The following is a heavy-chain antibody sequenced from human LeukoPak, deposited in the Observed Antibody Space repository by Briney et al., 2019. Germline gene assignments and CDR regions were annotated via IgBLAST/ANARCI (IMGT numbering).Heavy chain of an antibody. CDR2: ISAYNGNT. D-gene: IGHD3-9*01. V-gene: IGHV1-18*04. J-gene: IGHJ4*02. CDR3: ARDDDILTGYSPDY. CDR1: GYTFTGYY. Sequence: RASVKVSCKASGYTFTGYYMHWVRQAPGQGLEWMGWISAYNGNTNYAQKLQGRVTMTTDTSTSTAYMELRSLRSDDTAVYYCARDDDILTGYSPDYWGQGTLVTVSS.